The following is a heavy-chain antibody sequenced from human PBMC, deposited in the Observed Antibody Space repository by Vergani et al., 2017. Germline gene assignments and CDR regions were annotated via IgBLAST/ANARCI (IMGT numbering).Heavy chain of an antibody. CDR3: ARSRGVIGDAVDI. V-gene: IGHV2-70*04. J-gene: IGHJ3*02. D-gene: IGHD3-10*01. Sequence: QVTLKESGPALVKPTQTLTLTCTFSGFSLSTSGMRVSWIRQPPGKALEWLARIDWDDDKFYSTSLKTRLTISKDTSKNQVVLTMTNMDPVDTATYYCARSRGVIGDAVDIWGQGTMVTVSS. CDR1: GFSLSTSGMR. CDR2: IDWDDDK.